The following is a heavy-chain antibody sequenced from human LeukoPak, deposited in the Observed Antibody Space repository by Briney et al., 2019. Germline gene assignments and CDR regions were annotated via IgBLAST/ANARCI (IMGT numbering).Heavy chain of an antibody. V-gene: IGHV4-61*01. CDR3: ARAGSSWYWFDP. D-gene: IGHD6-13*01. Sequence: SETLSLTCTVSGGSVSSGSYYWSWIRQPPGKGLEWIGYISYTGSTNYNPSLKSRITISVDTSKNQFSLKLSSVTAADTAVYYCARAGSSWYWFDPWGQGTLVTVSS. J-gene: IGHJ5*02. CDR1: GGSVSSGSYY. CDR2: ISYTGST.